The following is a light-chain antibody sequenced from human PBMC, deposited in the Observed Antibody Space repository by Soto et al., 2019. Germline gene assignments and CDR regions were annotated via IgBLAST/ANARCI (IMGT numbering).Light chain of an antibody. CDR2: AAS. CDR1: QGISSY. Sequence: AIQMTQSPSSLSSSTGDRVTITCRAGQGISSYLAWYQQKPGKAPELLIYAASTLQSGVPSRFSGSGSGTYFTLTISCLQSEDFATYYCHQYYSFPWTFGQGTKVDI. V-gene: IGKV1-8*01. CDR3: HQYYSFPWT. J-gene: IGKJ1*01.